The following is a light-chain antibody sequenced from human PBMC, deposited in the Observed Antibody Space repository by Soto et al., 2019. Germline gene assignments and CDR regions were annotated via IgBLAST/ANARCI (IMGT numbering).Light chain of an antibody. J-gene: IGLJ2*01. CDR3: QSYDSSLSGVV. Sequence: QSVLTQPPSVSGAPGQRVTISCTGSSSNIGAGYDEHWYQQLPEKAPKLLIYGNSNRPSGVPDRFSGSKSGTSASLAITGLQAEDEADYYCQSYDSSLSGVVFGGGTKLTVL. V-gene: IGLV1-40*01. CDR2: GNS. CDR1: SSNIGAGYD.